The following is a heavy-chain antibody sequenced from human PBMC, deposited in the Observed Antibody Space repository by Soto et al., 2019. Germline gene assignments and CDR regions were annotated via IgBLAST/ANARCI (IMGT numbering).Heavy chain of an antibody. J-gene: IGHJ4*02. V-gene: IGHV3-23*01. D-gene: IGHD3-22*01. CDR2: ISGSGGST. CDR3: AKGHDSSGYYSAFDY. CDR1: GFTFXSYA. Sequence: HPGGSLRLSCAASGFTFXSYAMSWVRQAPGKGLEWVSAISGSGGSTYYADSVKGRFTISRDNSKNTLYLQMNSLRAEDTAVYYCAKGHDSSGYYSAFDYWGQGTLVTVSS.